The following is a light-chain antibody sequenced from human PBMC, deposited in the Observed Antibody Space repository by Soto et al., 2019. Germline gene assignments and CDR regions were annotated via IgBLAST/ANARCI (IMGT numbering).Light chain of an antibody. Sequence: QSVLTPPPSASGTPGQRVTISCSGSSSNIGSNTVNWYQQLPGTAPKLLIYSNNQRPSGVPDRFSGSKSGTSASLAISGLQSEDEADYYCAAWDDSLNGPVVFGGGTKVTVL. V-gene: IGLV1-44*01. J-gene: IGLJ2*01. CDR3: AAWDDSLNGPVV. CDR2: SNN. CDR1: SSNIGSNT.